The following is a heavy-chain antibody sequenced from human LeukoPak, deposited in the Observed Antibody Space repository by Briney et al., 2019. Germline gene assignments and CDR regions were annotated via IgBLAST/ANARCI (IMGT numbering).Heavy chain of an antibody. D-gene: IGHD3-22*01. CDR2: IYSGGST. CDR3: ARVSDDSSGYYYKD. Sequence: RGSLRLSCAASGFTVSSNYMSWVRQAPGKGLEWVSVIYSGGSTYYADSVKGRFTISRDNSKNTLYLQMNSLRAEDTAVYYCARVSDDSSGYYYKDWGQGTLVTVSS. J-gene: IGHJ4*02. V-gene: IGHV3-53*01. CDR1: GFTVSSNY.